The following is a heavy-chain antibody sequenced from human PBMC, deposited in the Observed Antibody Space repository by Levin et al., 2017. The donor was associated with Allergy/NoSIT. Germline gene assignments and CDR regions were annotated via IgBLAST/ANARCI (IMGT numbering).Heavy chain of an antibody. V-gene: IGHV3-48*03. Sequence: GGSLRLSCAASGFTFSSYEMNWVRRAPGKGLEWVSYISSTGSTIYSAVSVKGRFTISRDNAKNSLYLHMNSLRAEDTAGYYCARQLGNFWSGDNYFEYWGQGTLVTVSS. CDR1: GFTFSSYE. D-gene: IGHD3-3*01. CDR2: ISSTGSTI. CDR3: ARQLGNFWSGDNYFEY. J-gene: IGHJ4*02.